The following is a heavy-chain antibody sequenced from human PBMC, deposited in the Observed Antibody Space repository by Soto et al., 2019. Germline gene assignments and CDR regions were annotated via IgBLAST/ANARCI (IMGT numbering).Heavy chain of an antibody. CDR2: IYHSGST. Sequence: PSETLSLTCAVSGGSISSSNWWSWVRQPPGKGLEWIGEIYHSGSTNYNPSLKSRVTISVDKSKNQFSLKLSSVTAADTAVYYCASQVPHYYYDSSGYAYWGQGTLVTVSS. V-gene: IGHV4-4*02. D-gene: IGHD3-22*01. CDR3: ASQVPHYYYDSSGYAY. CDR1: GGSISSSNW. J-gene: IGHJ4*02.